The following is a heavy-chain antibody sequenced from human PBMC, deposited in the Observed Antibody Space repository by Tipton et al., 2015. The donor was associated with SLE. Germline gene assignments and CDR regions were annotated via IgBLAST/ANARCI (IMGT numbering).Heavy chain of an antibody. CDR1: AYSISSGHY. CDR3: ARDLGRLYFDY. D-gene: IGHD3-16*01. CDR2: IYYSGST. J-gene: IGHJ4*02. V-gene: IGHV4-61*01. Sequence: TLSLTCAVSAYSISSGHYWSWIRQPPGKGLEWIGYIYYSGSTNYNPSLKSRVTISVDTSKNQFSLKLSSVTAADTAVYYCARDLGRLYFDYWGQGTLVTVSS.